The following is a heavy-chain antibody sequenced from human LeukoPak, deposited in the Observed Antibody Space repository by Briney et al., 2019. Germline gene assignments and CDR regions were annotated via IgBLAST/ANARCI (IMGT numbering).Heavy chain of an antibody. J-gene: IGHJ4*02. D-gene: IGHD3-22*01. Sequence: GSSVKVSCKASGYTFTSYDINWVRQATGQGLEWMGWMNPNSGNTGYAQKFQGRVTMTRDTSISTAYMELSRLRSDDTAVYYCARDEMYYYDSSGYYGVDYWGQGTLVTVSS. CDR2: MNPNSGNT. CDR1: GYTFTSYD. CDR3: ARDEMYYYDSSGYYGVDY. V-gene: IGHV1-8*02.